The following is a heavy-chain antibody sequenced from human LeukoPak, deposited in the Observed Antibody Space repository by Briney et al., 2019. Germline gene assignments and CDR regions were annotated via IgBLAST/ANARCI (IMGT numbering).Heavy chain of an antibody. V-gene: IGHV3-74*01. CDR2: ISTDRSST. J-gene: IGHJ4*02. CDR1: GFTFSNYW. Sequence: GGSLRLSCAASGFTFSNYWMHWVRQAPGKGLVWVSRISTDRSSTNYADSVKGRFTISRDNARNTVYLQMNSLRAEDTAVYYCVRLLDRDYWGQGTLVTVSS. CDR3: VRLLDRDY. D-gene: IGHD3-3*01.